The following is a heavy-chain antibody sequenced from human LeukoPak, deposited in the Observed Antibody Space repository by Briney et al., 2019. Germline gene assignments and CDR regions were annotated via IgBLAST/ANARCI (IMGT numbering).Heavy chain of an antibody. CDR2: ISRSGGNT. Sequence: AGGSLRLSCAASGFTFSNYWMHWVRQAPGKGLEWVSKISRSGGNTYYADSVKGRFTISRDNSKNTLYLQMSSLRAEDTAVYYCAKPKHDYGDYGGGFDIWGQGTMVTVSS. CDR1: GFTFSNYW. V-gene: IGHV3-23*01. J-gene: IGHJ3*02. CDR3: AKPKHDYGDYGGGFDI. D-gene: IGHD4-17*01.